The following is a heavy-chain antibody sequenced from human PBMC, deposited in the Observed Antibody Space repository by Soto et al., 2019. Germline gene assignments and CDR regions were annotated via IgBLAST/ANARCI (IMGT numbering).Heavy chain of an antibody. D-gene: IGHD3-10*01. CDR2: IDHSGST. Sequence: PSETLSLTCALSGVSFSGYYWSWIRQPPGKGLEWIGEIDHSGSTKYNPSLKSRVTISVDTSKRQFSLNLRSVTAADTAVYYCARAPKPITMIRKQPYYFDYWGQGTLVTVSS. V-gene: IGHV4-34*01. CDR1: GVSFSGYY. CDR3: ARAPKPITMIRKQPYYFDY. J-gene: IGHJ4*01.